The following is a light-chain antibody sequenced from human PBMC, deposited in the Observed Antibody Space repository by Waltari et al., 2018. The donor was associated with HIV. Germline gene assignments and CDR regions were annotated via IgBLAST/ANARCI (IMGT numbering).Light chain of an antibody. Sequence: IVMTQSPLSMSVTSGEHASIDFTSNQSLLHSSGYNFLDWYMQKPGQSPQVLIYLAYNRASGVPARFSGSGSATDFTLKISRVEAEDVGFYYCMQGLQIPLTFGGGTKVEIK. V-gene: IGKV2-28*01. CDR1: QSLLHSSGYNF. CDR3: MQGLQIPLT. J-gene: IGKJ4*01. CDR2: LAY.